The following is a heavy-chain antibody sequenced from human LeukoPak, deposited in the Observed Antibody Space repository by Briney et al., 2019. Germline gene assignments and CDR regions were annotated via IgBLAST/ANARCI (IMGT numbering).Heavy chain of an antibody. V-gene: IGHV3-49*04. CDR1: GFTFGDYA. D-gene: IGHD6-19*01. CDR3: TRGLIGSGWYGDAFDI. CDR2: IRSKAYGGTT. J-gene: IGHJ3*02. Sequence: GGSLRLSCTASGFTFGDYAMSWVRQAPGKGLEWVGFIRSKAYGGTTEYAASVKGRFTISRDDSKSIAYLQMNSLKTEDTAVYYCTRGLIGSGWYGDAFDIWGQGTMVTVSS.